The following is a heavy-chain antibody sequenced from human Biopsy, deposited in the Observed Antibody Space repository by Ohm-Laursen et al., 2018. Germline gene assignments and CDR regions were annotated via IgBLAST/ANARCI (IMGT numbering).Heavy chain of an antibody. V-gene: IGHV3-48*01. CDR1: GFTFSLFS. CDR3: ARGGSSGPGGY. CDR2: ISSGSATL. J-gene: IGHJ4*02. Sequence: SLRLSCTAFGFTFSLFSMNWVRQAPGKGLEWVSYISSGSATLYNVDAVKGRFTISRDNAKNSLYLQMNSLRAEDTAVYYCARGGSSGPGGYWGQGTLVTVSS. D-gene: IGHD3-22*01.